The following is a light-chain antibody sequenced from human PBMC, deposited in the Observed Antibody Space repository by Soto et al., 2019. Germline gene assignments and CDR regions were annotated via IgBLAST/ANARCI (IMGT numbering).Light chain of an antibody. CDR3: QHRSNKPPQVT. J-gene: IGKJ3*01. CDR2: DAS. V-gene: IGKV3-11*01. CDR1: QSVRSA. Sequence: EIVFTQSPDTLSLSPGERATLSCRASQSVRSALAWYQQKPGQAPRLLIYDASNRATGIPARFSGSGSGTDITLTLSSIKPQDYDVAYCQHRSNKPPQVTFGHGTKVEIK.